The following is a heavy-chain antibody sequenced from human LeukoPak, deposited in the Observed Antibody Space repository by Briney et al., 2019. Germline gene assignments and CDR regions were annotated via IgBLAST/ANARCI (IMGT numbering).Heavy chain of an antibody. Sequence: GGSLRLSCAASGFTLSSYSMNWVRQAPGKGLECVAAISGSGRSTYYADSVKGRFTISREDSKNTLYLQMNSLRAEDTAIYYCARVTGRIQIWPQPFGDGMDVWGQGTTVTVSS. D-gene: IGHD5-18*01. J-gene: IGHJ6*02. V-gene: IGHV3-23*01. CDR3: ARVTGRIQIWPQPFGDGMDV. CDR2: ISGSGRST. CDR1: GFTLSSYS.